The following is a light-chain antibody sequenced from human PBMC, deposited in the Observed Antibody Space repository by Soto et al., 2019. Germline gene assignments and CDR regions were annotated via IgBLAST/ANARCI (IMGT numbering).Light chain of an antibody. V-gene: IGKV3-20*01. J-gene: IGKJ4*01. Sequence: VLTQSPGTLSLSPGERATLSCRASQSVSSSYLAWYQQKPGQAPRLLIYGASSRATGIPDRFSGSGSGTDFTLTISRLEPEDFAVYYCQQYGSSPLTFGGGTKVDIK. CDR3: QQYGSSPLT. CDR2: GAS. CDR1: QSVSSSY.